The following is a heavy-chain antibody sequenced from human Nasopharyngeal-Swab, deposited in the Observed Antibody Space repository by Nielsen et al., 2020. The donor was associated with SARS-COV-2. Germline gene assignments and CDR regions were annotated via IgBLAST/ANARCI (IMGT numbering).Heavy chain of an antibody. Sequence: WVRQAPGQRLEWMGGIIPIVGTANYAQKFQGRVTITADESTSTAYMELSSLRSEDTAVYYCALITMVRGVTAGQLDPWGQGTLVTVSS. CDR2: IIPIVGTA. J-gene: IGHJ5*02. V-gene: IGHV1-69*01. CDR3: ALITMVRGVTAGQLDP. D-gene: IGHD3-10*01.